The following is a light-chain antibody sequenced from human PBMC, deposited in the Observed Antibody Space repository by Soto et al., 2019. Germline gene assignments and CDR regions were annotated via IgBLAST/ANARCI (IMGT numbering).Light chain of an antibody. CDR1: STDIESYNF. CDR3: CSYATGGTLV. Sequence: QSALTQPASVSGSPGQSITIPCVGSSTDIESYNFVSWYQIHPGKAPKLIIFEVANRPSDVSLRFSGSKSGNTASLTISSLQAEDEADYHCCSYATGGTLVFGGGTKVTVL. J-gene: IGLJ3*02. CDR2: EVA. V-gene: IGLV2-23*02.